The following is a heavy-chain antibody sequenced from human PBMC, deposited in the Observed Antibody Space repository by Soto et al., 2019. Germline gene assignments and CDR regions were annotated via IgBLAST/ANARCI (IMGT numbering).Heavy chain of an antibody. CDR1: GGSFSGYY. Sequence: QVQLQQWGAGLLKPSETLSLTCAVYGGSFSGYYWCWIRQPPGKGLEWIGEINHSGSTNYNPALKRRVTISVDTSKNQFSLKLSSVTAADTAVYYCARADNSGSYYPDAFDIWGQGTMVTVSS. D-gene: IGHD1-26*01. CDR2: INHSGST. J-gene: IGHJ3*02. CDR3: ARADNSGSYYPDAFDI. V-gene: IGHV4-34*01.